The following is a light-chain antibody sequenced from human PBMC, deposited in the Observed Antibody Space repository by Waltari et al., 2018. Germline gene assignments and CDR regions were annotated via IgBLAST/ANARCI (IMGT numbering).Light chain of an antibody. CDR2: VAS. Sequence: EIVLTQSPATLSLSPGERATLSCRASQSVSTYLAWYQQKPGQAPRLLSYVASNRATGIPARFSGSGSGTDFTLTISSLEPEDFAVYYCQQRSNWPPAFGPGTKVDIK. J-gene: IGKJ3*01. CDR1: QSVSTY. CDR3: QQRSNWPPA. V-gene: IGKV3-11*01.